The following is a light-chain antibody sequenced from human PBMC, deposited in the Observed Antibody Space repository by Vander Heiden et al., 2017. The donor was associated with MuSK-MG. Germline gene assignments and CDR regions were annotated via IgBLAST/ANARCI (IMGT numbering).Light chain of an antibody. CDR1: SSDVGGYNY. CDR2: EVS. CDR3: SSYAGSNWV. Sequence: QSALTQPPSASGSPGQSVTISCTGTSSDVGGYNYVSWYQQHPGKAPKFMIYEVSKRPSGVPDRFSGSKSGNTASLTVSGLQAEDEAYYYCSSYAGSNWVFGGGTKLTVL. J-gene: IGLJ3*02. V-gene: IGLV2-8*01.